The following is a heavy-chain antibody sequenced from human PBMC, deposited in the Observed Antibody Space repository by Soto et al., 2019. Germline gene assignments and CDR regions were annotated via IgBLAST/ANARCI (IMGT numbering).Heavy chain of an antibody. CDR2: ISYDGSNK. Sequence: QVQLVESGGGVVQPGRSLRLSCAASGFTFSSYGMHWVRQAPGKGLEWVAVISYDGSNKYYADSVKGRFTISRDNSKNTLYRKMNSLRAEDTAVYYCAKVAYDDYFDYWGQGTQVTVSS. CDR3: AKVAYDDYFDY. J-gene: IGHJ4*02. D-gene: IGHD3-3*01. CDR1: GFTFSSYG. V-gene: IGHV3-30*18.